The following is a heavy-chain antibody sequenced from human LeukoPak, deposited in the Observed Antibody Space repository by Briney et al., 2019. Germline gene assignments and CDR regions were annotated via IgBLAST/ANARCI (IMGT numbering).Heavy chain of an antibody. Sequence: GGSLRLSCAASGFTFSSYATHWVRQAPGKGLEWVAVISYDGSNKYYADSVKGRFTISRDNSKNTLYLQMNSLRAEDTAVYYCARRQVGAFDIWGQGTMVTVSS. CDR3: ARRQVGAFDI. V-gene: IGHV3-30-3*01. CDR2: ISYDGSNK. CDR1: GFTFSSYA. J-gene: IGHJ3*02.